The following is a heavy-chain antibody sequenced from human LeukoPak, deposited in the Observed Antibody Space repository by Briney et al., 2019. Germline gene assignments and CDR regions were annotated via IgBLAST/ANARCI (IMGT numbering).Heavy chain of an antibody. CDR2: IKQDGSEK. D-gene: IGHD2-21*01. CDR1: GFTFSSYW. Sequence: GGSLRLSCAASGFTFSSYWMSWVRQAPEKGLEWVANIKQDGSEKYYVDSVKGRFTISRDNAKNSLYLQMNSLRAEDTAVYYCARGPSDQGPRTHNWFDPWGQGTLVTVSS. CDR3: ARGPSDQGPRTHNWFDP. J-gene: IGHJ5*02. V-gene: IGHV3-7*01.